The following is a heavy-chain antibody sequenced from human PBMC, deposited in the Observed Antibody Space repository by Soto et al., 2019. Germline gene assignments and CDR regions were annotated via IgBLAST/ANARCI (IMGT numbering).Heavy chain of an antibody. CDR2: IVVGSGNT. V-gene: IGHV1-58*01. D-gene: IGHD2-15*01. CDR1: GFTFTSSA. Sequence: ASVKVSCKASGFTFTSSAVQWLRQARGQRLEWIGWIVVGSGNTNYAQKFQERVTITRDMSTSTAYMELSSLRSEDTAVYYCAAASSSREYCSGGSCLYYYYGMDVWGQGTTVTVS. CDR3: AAASSSREYCSGGSCLYYYYGMDV. J-gene: IGHJ6*02.